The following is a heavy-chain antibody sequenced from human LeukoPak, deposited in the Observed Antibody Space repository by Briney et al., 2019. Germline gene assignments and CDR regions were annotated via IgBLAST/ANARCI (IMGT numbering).Heavy chain of an antibody. D-gene: IGHD6-13*01. CDR1: GFTFSDYG. V-gene: IGHV3-30*02. J-gene: IGHJ4*02. CDR3: ARVRKYSSSWYLDY. CDR2: IRTDGSNK. Sequence: PGGSLRLSCAASGFTFSDYGMHWVRQAPGKGLEWVAFIRTDGSNKYYADSVKGRFTISRDNSKNTLYLQMNSLRAEDTAVYYCARVRKYSSSWYLDYWGQGTLVTVSS.